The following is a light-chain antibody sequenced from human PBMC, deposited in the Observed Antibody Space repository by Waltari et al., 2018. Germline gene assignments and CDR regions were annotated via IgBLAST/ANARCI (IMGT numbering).Light chain of an antibody. J-gene: IGKJ1*01. CDR1: QSVSIW. Sequence: DIQMTQSPSTLSASVGDRVTITCRASQSVSIWLAWYQQKPGKAPNLLIYKASTLGSGVPSRVSGSGSGTEFTLTISSLQPDDFATYYCQQYNSYSRTFGQGTKVEI. CDR3: QQYNSYSRT. CDR2: KAS. V-gene: IGKV1-5*03.